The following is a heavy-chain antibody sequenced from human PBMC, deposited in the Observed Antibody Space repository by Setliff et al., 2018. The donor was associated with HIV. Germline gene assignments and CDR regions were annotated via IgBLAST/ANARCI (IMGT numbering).Heavy chain of an antibody. D-gene: IGHD2-21*01. CDR1: GYRFSNYW. J-gene: IGHJ4*02. V-gene: IGHV5-51*01. CDR2: IYPGDSSV. Sequence: PGESLKISCKGSGYRFSNYWIAWVRQKPGKGLEYMGIIYPGDSSVRHSPSFQGQVTISVDRSMNTAYVQWSSLKASDTAIYYCTRGFPEANFDTWGQGTLVTVSS. CDR3: TRGFPEANFDT.